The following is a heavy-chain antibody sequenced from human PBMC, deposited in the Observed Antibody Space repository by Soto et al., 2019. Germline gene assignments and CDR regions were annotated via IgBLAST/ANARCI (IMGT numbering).Heavy chain of an antibody. Sequence: LSLTCAVYGGSFSGYYWSWIRQPPGKGLEWIGEINHSGSTNYNPSLKSRVTISVDTSKNQFSLKLSSVTAADTAVYYCARGPNCSSTSCLINRLFDYWGQGTLVTVSS. CDR1: GGSFSGYY. D-gene: IGHD2-2*01. J-gene: IGHJ4*02. CDR3: ARGPNCSSTSCLINRLFDY. V-gene: IGHV4-34*01. CDR2: INHSGST.